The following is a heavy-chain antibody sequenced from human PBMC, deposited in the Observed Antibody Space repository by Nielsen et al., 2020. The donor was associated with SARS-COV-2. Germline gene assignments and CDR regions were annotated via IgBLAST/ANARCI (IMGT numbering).Heavy chain of an antibody. D-gene: IGHD2-8*01. CDR2: IKSNTDGGAT. CDR1: GFTFSSYA. CDR3: TTDPNLQSAGHLFDY. Sequence: GESLKISCGASGFTFSSYAMTWVRQAPGKGLEWVGRIKSNTDGGATDYAAPVKGRFVVSRDDSKNTLSLQMNSLKTEDTAVYYCTTDPNLQSAGHLFDYWGQGTLVTVSS. V-gene: IGHV3-15*01. J-gene: IGHJ4*02.